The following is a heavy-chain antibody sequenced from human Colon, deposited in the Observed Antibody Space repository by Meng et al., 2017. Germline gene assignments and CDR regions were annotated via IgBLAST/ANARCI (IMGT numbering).Heavy chain of an antibody. Sequence: LVVAWGGVLLPAGSPRISCAAPAFSFRGYAWTWFRQAPGRGLEWVAVIIGSGDRTYYEDSVKGRFTISSDNSKNNLYLEMSSLRADDTAVYYCAKDRGAVAGYFDYWGQGTLVTVSS. V-gene: IGHV3-23*04. CDR3: AKDRGAVAGYFDY. D-gene: IGHD6-19*01. CDR2: IIGSGDRT. J-gene: IGHJ4*02. CDR1: AFSFRGYA.